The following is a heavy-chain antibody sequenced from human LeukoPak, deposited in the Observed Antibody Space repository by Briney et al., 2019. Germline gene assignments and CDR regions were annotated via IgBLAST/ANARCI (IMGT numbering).Heavy chain of an antibody. Sequence: SETLSLTYTVSGGSISSYYWSWIRQPPGKGLEWIGYIYYSGSTNYNPSLKSRVTISVDTSKNQFPLKLSSVTAADTAVYYWAGGSGSYYNYIGYYYYYYMDVWGKGTTVTISS. CDR1: GGSISSYY. D-gene: IGHD3-10*01. CDR2: IYYSGST. CDR3: AGGSGSYYNYIGYYYYYYMDV. V-gene: IGHV4-59*01. J-gene: IGHJ6*03.